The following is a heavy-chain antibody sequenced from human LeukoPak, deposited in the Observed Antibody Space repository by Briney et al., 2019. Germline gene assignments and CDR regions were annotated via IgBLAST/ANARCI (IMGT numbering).Heavy chain of an antibody. V-gene: IGHV3-30*03. CDR2: ISYDGSNK. D-gene: IGHD6-19*01. CDR3: ARDSGSSGWYSEATHQNDY. Sequence: GGSLRLSCAASGFTFSSYSINWVRQAPGKGLEWVAVISYDGSNKYYADSVKGRFTISRDNSKNTLYLQMNSLRAEDTAVYYCARDSGSSGWYSEATHQNDYWGQGTLVTVSS. J-gene: IGHJ4*02. CDR1: GFTFSSYS.